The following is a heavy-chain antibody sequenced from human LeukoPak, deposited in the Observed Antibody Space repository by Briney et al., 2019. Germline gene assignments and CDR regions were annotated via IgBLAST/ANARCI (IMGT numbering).Heavy chain of an antibody. D-gene: IGHD4-11*01. V-gene: IGHV4-59*01. CDR3: ARGNFIGVYSNGINYYYYMDV. Sequence: SETLSLTCTVSGGSISSYYWSWIRQPPGKGLEWIGYIYYSGSTNYNPSLKSRVTISVDTSKNQFSLKLSSVTAADTAVYYCARGNFIGVYSNGINYYYYMDVWGKGTTVTISS. J-gene: IGHJ6*03. CDR1: GGSISSYY. CDR2: IYYSGST.